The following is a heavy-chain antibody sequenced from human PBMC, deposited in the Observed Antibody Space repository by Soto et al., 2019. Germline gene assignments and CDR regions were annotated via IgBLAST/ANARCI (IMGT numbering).Heavy chain of an antibody. J-gene: IGHJ4*02. Sequence: EVRLVQSGAEVKKPGESLKMSCKGSGYSFSNYWIGWVRQMPGKGLEWMGIIYPDDSDTIYSPSFQGQVTISADKSTSTAYLQWSSLKASDTAIYYCARRGYSYGWDFWGQGTLVTVSS. D-gene: IGHD5-18*01. CDR1: GYSFSNYW. CDR3: ARRGYSYGWDF. CDR2: IYPDDSDT. V-gene: IGHV5-51*01.